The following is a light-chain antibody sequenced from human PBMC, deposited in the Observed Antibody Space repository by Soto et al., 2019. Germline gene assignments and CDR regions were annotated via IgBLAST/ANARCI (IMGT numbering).Light chain of an antibody. CDR3: HQYSSSRRT. Sequence: EIGLTQSPGTLSLSPGERVTLSCRASQSVSSNFLAWYQQKPGQAPRLLIYGASNRAAGIPDRFSGSGSGTDFTLTISRLEPEDFAVYYCHQYSSSRRTFGQGTKVDFK. CDR2: GAS. J-gene: IGKJ1*01. V-gene: IGKV3-20*01. CDR1: QSVSSNF.